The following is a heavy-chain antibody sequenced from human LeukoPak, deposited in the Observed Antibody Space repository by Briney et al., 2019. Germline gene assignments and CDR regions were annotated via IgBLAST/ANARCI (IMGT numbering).Heavy chain of an antibody. D-gene: IGHD2-8*01. CDR2: INPNSGGT. V-gene: IGHV1-2*02. CDR1: GYTFTGYY. CDR3: ARDRSGYCTNGVCSSHPYYYYYYMDV. J-gene: IGHJ6*03. Sequence: ASVKVSCKASGYTFTGYYMHWVRQAPGQGLEWMGWINPNSGGTNYAQKFQGRVTMTRDTSISTAYMELSRLRSDDTAVYYCARDRSGYCTNGVCSSHPYYYYYYMDVWGKGPTVTVSS.